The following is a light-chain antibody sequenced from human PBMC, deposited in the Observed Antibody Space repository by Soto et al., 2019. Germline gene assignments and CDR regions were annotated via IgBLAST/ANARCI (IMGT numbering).Light chain of an antibody. Sequence: QSALTQPRSVSGSPGQSVTISCTGTSSDVGGYNYVSWYQQHPGKAPKVMIYDVSERPSGVPDRFSGSKSGNTASLTISGLQAEDEADYYCCSYAGSPRYVFGPGTKVIVL. V-gene: IGLV2-11*01. CDR1: SSDVGGYNY. CDR3: CSYAGSPRYV. J-gene: IGLJ1*01. CDR2: DVS.